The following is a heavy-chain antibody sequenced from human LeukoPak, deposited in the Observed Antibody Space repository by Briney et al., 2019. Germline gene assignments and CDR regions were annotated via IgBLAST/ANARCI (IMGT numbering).Heavy chain of an antibody. CDR3: AKDPATTYYYGSGDW. D-gene: IGHD3-10*01. CDR2: ISYDGSNK. Sequence: GGSLRLSCAASVFTFSSYGMHWVRQAPGKGLEWVAVISYDGSNKYYADSVKGRFTISRDNSKNTLYLQMNSLRAEDTAVYYCAKDPATTYYYGSGDWWGQGTLVTVSS. CDR1: VFTFSSYG. J-gene: IGHJ4*02. V-gene: IGHV3-30*18.